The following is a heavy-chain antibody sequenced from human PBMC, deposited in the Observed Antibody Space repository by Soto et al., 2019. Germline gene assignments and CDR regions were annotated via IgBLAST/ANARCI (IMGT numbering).Heavy chain of an antibody. J-gene: IGHJ4*02. Sequence: PGGSLSLSCAASGFTFSSYGMHWVRQAPGKGLEWVAVISYDGSNKYYADSVKGRFTISRDNSKNTLYLQMNSLRAEDTAVYYCAKDLRITIFGAGDYFDYWGQGTLVTVSS. CDR2: ISYDGSNK. CDR3: AKDLRITIFGAGDYFDY. CDR1: GFTFSSYG. D-gene: IGHD3-3*01. V-gene: IGHV3-30*18.